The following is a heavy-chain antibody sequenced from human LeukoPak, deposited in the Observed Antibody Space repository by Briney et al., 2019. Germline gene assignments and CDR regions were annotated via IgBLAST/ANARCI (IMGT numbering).Heavy chain of an antibody. V-gene: IGHV3-64*01. CDR1: GFTFSSYE. Sequence: QPGGSLRLSCAASGFTFSSYEMHWVRQAPGKGLEYVSAISSNGDSTYYANFVKGRFIISRDNSKNTLCLQMGSLRPEDMAVYYCARDRPGDVWGEGTTVTVSS. J-gene: IGHJ6*04. CDR3: ARDRPGDV. CDR2: ISSNGDST.